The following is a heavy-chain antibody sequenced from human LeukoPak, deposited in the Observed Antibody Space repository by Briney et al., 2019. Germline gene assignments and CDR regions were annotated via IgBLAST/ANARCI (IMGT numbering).Heavy chain of an antibody. Sequence: GASVKVSCKASGYTFTTYDINWVRQATGQGLEWMGWMKPNSGNTGYAQKFQGRVTMTTDTSTSTAYMELRSLRSDDTAVYYCARVLAYCSSTSCHDYWGQGTLVTVSS. V-gene: IGHV1-8*01. CDR3: ARVLAYCSSTSCHDY. J-gene: IGHJ4*02. D-gene: IGHD2-2*01. CDR2: MKPNSGNT. CDR1: GYTFTTYD.